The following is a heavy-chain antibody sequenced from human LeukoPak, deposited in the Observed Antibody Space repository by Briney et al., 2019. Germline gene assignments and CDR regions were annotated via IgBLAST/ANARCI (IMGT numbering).Heavy chain of an antibody. J-gene: IGHJ6*02. D-gene: IGHD2-2*02. CDR2: ISWDGGST. Sequence: GGSLKLSCAASGFTFDDYTMHWVRQAPGKGLEWVSLISWDGGSTYYADSVKGRLTISRDNSKNSLYLQMNSLRTEDTALYYCAKDRAVVVPAAIVVSYGMDVWGQGTTVTVSS. V-gene: IGHV3-43*01. CDR3: AKDRAVVVPAAIVVSYGMDV. CDR1: GFTFDDYT.